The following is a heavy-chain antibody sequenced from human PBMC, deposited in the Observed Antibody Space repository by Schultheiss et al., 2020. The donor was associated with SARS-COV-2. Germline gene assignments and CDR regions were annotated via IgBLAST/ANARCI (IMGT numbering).Heavy chain of an antibody. CDR1: GSTFGDYA. V-gene: IGHV3-23*01. D-gene: IGHD6-19*01. CDR2: ISGSGGST. CDR3: ARVQSSGWFSFWFDP. Sequence: GGSLRLSCAASGSTFGDYAMNWVRQAPGKGLEWVSAISGSGGSTYYADSVKGRFTNSRDNAKNSLYLQMNSLRAEDTAMYYCARVQSSGWFSFWFDPWGQGTLVTVSS. J-gene: IGHJ5*02.